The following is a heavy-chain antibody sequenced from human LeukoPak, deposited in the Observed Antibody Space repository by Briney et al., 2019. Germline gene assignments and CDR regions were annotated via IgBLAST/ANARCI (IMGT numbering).Heavy chain of an antibody. D-gene: IGHD6-13*01. CDR1: GGSISSDS. CDR3: ARECQPGIAALC. J-gene: IGHJ4*02. CDR2: IYYRGST. Sequence: PSETLSLTCTVSGGSISSDSWSWIRQPPGKVLEWIGYIYYRGSTNYNPSLKSRVTISVDTSKNQYSLRLRSVTAADTDVYFCARECQPGIAALCWGQGTLVTVSS. V-gene: IGHV4-59*01.